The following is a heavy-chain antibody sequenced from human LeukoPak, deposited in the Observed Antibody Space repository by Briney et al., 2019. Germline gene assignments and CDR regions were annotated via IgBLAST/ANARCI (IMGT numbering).Heavy chain of an antibody. J-gene: IGHJ3*02. CDR2: LYTSGST. CDR1: GASISSYY. V-gene: IGHV4-4*07. D-gene: IGHD4-17*01. Sequence: SETLSLTCTVSGASISSYYWSWIRQPAGKGLEWIGRLYTSGSTNYNPSLKSRVTMSVDTSKNQFSLKLTSVTASDTAIYYCARDRADYGGAFDIWGQGTMVTVSS. CDR3: ARDRADYGGAFDI.